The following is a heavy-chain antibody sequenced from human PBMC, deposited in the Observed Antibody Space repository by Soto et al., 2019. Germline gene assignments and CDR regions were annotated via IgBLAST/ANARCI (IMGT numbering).Heavy chain of an antibody. J-gene: IGHJ5*02. CDR2: INYNGDT. CDR1: GGSLGSSSYY. CDR3: ARHRRTENLFDP. Sequence: QMQLQESGPGLMKPSETLSLTCTVSGGSLGSSSYYWDWIRQPPGKGLEWIGNINYNGDTYYNPSFKSRVTMSVDTAKNQFSLRLSSVTAADTAVYYCARHRRTENLFDPCGQGTLVTVS. V-gene: IGHV4-39*01.